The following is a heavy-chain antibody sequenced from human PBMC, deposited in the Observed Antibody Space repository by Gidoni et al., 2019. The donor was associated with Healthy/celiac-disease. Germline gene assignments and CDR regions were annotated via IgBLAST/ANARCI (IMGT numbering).Heavy chain of an antibody. V-gene: IGHV4-34*01. CDR3: ARTAQRMYSSSSALSGWFDP. D-gene: IGHD6-6*01. J-gene: IGHJ5*02. CDR2: INHCGST. Sequence: QVQLQQWGAGLLKPSETLSLTCAVYGGSFSGYYWSWIRQPPGKGLEWIGEINHCGSTNYNPSLKSRVTISVDTSKNQFSLKLSSVTAADTAVYYCARTAQRMYSSSSALSGWFDPWGQGTLVTVSS. CDR1: GGSFSGYY.